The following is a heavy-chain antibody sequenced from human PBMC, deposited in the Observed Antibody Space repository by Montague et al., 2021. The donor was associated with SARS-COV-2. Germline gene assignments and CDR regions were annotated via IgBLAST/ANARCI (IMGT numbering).Heavy chain of an antibody. CDR1: GFTFSNYD. Sequence: SLRLSCAASGFTFSNYDMNWVRQAPVKGPEWISSISTSAYTTSYAGSVKGRFTISSDNGKNYLYLHMNSLRVEDTAVYYCTRDYRSIVGDGLDIWGQGTKATVS. D-gene: IGHD3-16*02. J-gene: IGHJ3*02. CDR2: ISTSAYTT. CDR3: TRDYRSIVGDGLDI. V-gene: IGHV3-48*03.